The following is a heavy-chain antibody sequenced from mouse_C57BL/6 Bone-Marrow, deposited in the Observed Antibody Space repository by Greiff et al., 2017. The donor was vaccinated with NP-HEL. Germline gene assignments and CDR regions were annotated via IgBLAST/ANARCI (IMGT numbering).Heavy chain of an antibody. CDR2: ISDGGSYT. V-gene: IGHV5-4*01. Sequence: EVQVVESGGGLVKPGGSLKLSCAASGFTFSSYAMSWVRQTPEKRLEWVATISDGGSYTYYPDNVKGRFTISRDNAKNNLYLQMSHLKSEDTAMYYSIRGVYAMDYGGQGTSVTVSS. J-gene: IGHJ4*01. CDR1: GFTFSSYA. CDR3: IRGVYAMDY.